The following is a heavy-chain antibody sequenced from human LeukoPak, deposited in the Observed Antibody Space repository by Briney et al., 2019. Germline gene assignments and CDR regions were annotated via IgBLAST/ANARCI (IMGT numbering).Heavy chain of an antibody. CDR2: IGGSSGYT. D-gene: IGHD3-16*01. CDR3: ARSRGATH. Sequence: GGSLRLSCAASGFTFSDYYMSWIRQAPGEGLAWVSYIGGSSGYTDYAGSVKGRFTISRDNAKNSLYLEMTSLRPEDTAVYYCARSRGATHWGQGTLVTVSS. J-gene: IGHJ4*02. V-gene: IGHV3-11*03. CDR1: GFTFSDYY.